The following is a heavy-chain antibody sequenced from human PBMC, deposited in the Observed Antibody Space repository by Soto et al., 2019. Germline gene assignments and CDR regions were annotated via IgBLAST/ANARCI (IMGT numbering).Heavy chain of an antibody. CDR2: ISSSSSYI. V-gene: IGHV3-21*04. CDR1: GFTFSSYS. D-gene: IGHD5-18*01. CDR3: AKDGAKNRGYSYGWAYYFDY. J-gene: IGHJ4*02. Sequence: GGSLRLSCAASGFTFSSYSMNWVRQAPGKGLEWVSSISSSSSYIYYADSVKGRFTISRDNAKNSLYLQMNSLRAEDTAVYYCAKDGAKNRGYSYGWAYYFDYWGQGTLVTVSS.